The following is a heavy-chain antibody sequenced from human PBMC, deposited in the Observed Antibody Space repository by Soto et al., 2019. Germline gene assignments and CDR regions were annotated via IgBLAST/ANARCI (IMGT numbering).Heavy chain of an antibody. D-gene: IGHD6-13*01. CDR3: ARPQYSSSWYFAFDI. Sequence: ASVKVSCKASGYTFTSYGMSWVRQAPGQGLEWMGWIIPIFGTANYAQKFQGRVTITADESTSTAYMELSSLRSEDTAVYYCARPQYSSSWYFAFDIWGQGTMVTV. CDR2: IIPIFGTA. J-gene: IGHJ3*02. V-gene: IGHV1-69*13. CDR1: GYTFTSYG.